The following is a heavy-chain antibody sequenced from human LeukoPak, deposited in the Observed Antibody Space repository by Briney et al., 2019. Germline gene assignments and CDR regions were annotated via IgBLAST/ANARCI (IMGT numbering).Heavy chain of an antibody. CDR1: GGSISSSGFY. J-gene: IGHJ3*02. D-gene: IGHD6-13*01. V-gene: IGHV4-39*01. Sequence: ETLSLTCTVSGGSISSSGFYYSWIRQHPGKGLEWIGYIYYSGSTYYNPSLKSRVTISVDTSKNQFSLKLSSVTAADTAMYYCARRLEGSRWWNGAFDIWGQGTMVTVSS. CDR3: ARRLEGSRWWNGAFDI. CDR2: IYYSGST.